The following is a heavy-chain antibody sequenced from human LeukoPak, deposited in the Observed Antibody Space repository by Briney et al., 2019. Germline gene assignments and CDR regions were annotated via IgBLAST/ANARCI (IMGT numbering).Heavy chain of an antibody. CDR1: GFTFSTYA. Sequence: GGSLRLSCAASGFTFSTYAMHWVRQAPGKGLEYVSSITSNGDNTFYANSVKGRFTISRDNSKNTLYLQMGSLRAEDMAVHYCARDRSGSGDYWGQGTLVTVSS. CDR3: ARDRSGSGDY. D-gene: IGHD2-15*01. V-gene: IGHV3-64*01. J-gene: IGHJ4*02. CDR2: ITSNGDNT.